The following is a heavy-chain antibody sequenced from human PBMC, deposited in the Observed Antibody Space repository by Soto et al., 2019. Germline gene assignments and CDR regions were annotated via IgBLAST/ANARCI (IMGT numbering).Heavy chain of an antibody. D-gene: IGHD3-9*01. CDR1: GGSISSYY. Sequence: SETLSLTCTVSGGSISSYYWSWIRQPPGKGLEWIGYIYYSGSTNYNPSLKSRVTISVDTSKNQFSLKLSSVTAADTAVYYCARSGVKYYDILTGYYSHLGFDYWGQGTLVTVSS. CDR3: ARSGVKYYDILTGYYSHLGFDY. CDR2: IYYSGST. V-gene: IGHV4-59*01. J-gene: IGHJ4*02.